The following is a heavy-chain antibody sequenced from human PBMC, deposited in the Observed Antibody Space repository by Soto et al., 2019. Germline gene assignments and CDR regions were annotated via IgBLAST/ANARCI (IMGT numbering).Heavy chain of an antibody. Sequence: SETLSLTCTVSGGSISSYYWSWIRQPPGKGLEWIGYIYYSGSTNYNPSLKSRVTISVDTSKNQFSLKLSSVTAADTAVYYCARLREGYFDYWGKGTLVTVSS. CDR3: ARLREGYFDY. CDR1: GGSISSYY. V-gene: IGHV4-59*01. CDR2: IYYSGST. J-gene: IGHJ4*02.